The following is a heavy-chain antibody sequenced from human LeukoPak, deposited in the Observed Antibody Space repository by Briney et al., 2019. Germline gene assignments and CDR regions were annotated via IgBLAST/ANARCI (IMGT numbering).Heavy chain of an antibody. D-gene: IGHD3-3*01. Sequence: ASVKVSCKASGYTLTSYDINWVRQATGQGLEWMGWMNPNSGNTGYAQKFQGRVTITRNTSISTAYMELSSLRSEDTAVYYCARAVTTRDGDYDFWSGYYTGRRPYWYFDLWGRGTLVTVSS. CDR1: GYTLTSYD. CDR2: MNPNSGNT. V-gene: IGHV1-8*03. J-gene: IGHJ2*01. CDR3: ARAVTTRDGDYDFWSGYYTGRRPYWYFDL.